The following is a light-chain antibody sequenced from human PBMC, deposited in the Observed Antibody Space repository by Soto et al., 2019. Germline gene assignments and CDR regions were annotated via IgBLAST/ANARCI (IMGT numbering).Light chain of an antibody. V-gene: IGLV2-14*01. CDR1: SSDVGGYNY. J-gene: IGLJ1*01. CDR2: EVT. CDR3: CSRTSSSPYV. Sequence: QSALTQPASVSGSPGQSITISCTGTSSDVGGYNYVSWYQQHPGKAPKLMIYEVTNRPSGVSHRFSGSKSGNTASLTISGLQVEDEADYYCCSRTSSSPYVFGTGTKLTVL.